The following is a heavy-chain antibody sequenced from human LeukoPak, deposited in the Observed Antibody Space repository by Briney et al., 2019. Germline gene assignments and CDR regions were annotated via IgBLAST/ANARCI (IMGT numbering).Heavy chain of an antibody. CDR2: ISSSSSTI. V-gene: IGHV3-48*01. D-gene: IGHD6-6*01. J-gene: IGHJ6*03. Sequence: QPGGSLRLSCAASGFTFSSYSMNWVRQAPGKGLEWVSYISSSSSTIYYADSVKGRFTISRDNAKNSLYLQMNSLRAEDTAVYYCARVPGYRYSSSSGYYYYYYMDVWGKGITVTVSS. CDR1: GFTFSSYS. CDR3: ARVPGYRYSSSSGYYYYYYMDV.